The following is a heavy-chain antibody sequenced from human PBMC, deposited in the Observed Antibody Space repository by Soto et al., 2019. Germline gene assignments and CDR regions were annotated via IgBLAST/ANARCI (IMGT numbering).Heavy chain of an antibody. V-gene: IGHV1-69*06. Sequence: QVQLVQSGAEVKKPGSSVKVSCKASGGTFNNYVINWVRQAPGQGLEWMGGIIPIFGTANYAQKLQGRVTITADKSTSTAYMELNSLRSEDTAVYYCAGRCDSTSCLAHFDYWGQGTLVTVSS. CDR1: GGTFNNYV. CDR2: IIPIFGTA. J-gene: IGHJ4*02. CDR3: AGRCDSTSCLAHFDY. D-gene: IGHD2-2*01.